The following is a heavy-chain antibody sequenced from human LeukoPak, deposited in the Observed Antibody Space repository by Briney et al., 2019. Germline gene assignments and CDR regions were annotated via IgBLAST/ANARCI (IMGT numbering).Heavy chain of an antibody. J-gene: IGHJ4*02. V-gene: IGHV1-2*02. D-gene: IGHD3-3*01. CDR1: GYTFTGYY. Sequence: ASVKVSCKASGYTFTGYYMHWVRQAPGQGLEWMGWINPNSGGTNYAQKFQGRVTMTRDTSISTAYMELSRLRSDDTAVYYCARDAWDDFWSGYYHSYWGQGTLVTVSS. CDR2: INPNSGGT. CDR3: ARDAWDDFWSGYYHSY.